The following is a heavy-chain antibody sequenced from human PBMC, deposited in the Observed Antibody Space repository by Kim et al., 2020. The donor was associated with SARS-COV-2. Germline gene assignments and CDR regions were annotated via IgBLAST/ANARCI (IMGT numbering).Heavy chain of an antibody. CDR3: ARWVTTNNFQSYGMDV. Sequence: ASVKVSCRASGYTFTDYFIHWVRQAPGQGLEWLGRISPKSGGTDFALKFQGRVTMTGDTSTRTAYMELSRLTSDDTAVYYCARWVTTNNFQSYGMDVWGQGTTDTVSS. V-gene: IGHV1-2*06. CDR1: GYTFTDYF. J-gene: IGHJ6*02. D-gene: IGHD4-17*01. CDR2: ISPKSGGT.